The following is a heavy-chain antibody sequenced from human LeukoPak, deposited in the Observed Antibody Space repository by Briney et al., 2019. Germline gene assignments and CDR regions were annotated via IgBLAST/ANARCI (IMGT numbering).Heavy chain of an antibody. CDR1: GGTFSSYA. V-gene: IGHV1-69*01. CDR2: IIPIFGTA. D-gene: IGHD2-2*01. J-gene: IGHJ6*04. CDR3: ARDGYCSSTSCNRGGNYYYGMDV. Sequence: SVKVSCKASGGTFSSYAISWVRQAPGQGLEWMGGIIPIFGTANYAQKFQGRVTITADESTSTAYMELSSLRSEDTAVYYCARDGYCSSTSCNRGGNYYYGMDVWGKGTTVTVSS.